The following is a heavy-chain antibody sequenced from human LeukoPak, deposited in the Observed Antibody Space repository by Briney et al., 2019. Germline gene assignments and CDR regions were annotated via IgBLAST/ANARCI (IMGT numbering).Heavy chain of an antibody. J-gene: IGHJ4*02. CDR2: IKSKGHGGTT. Sequence: GGSLRLSCAASGFTFSDAWMSWVRQAPGKGLEWVARIKSKGHGGTTDYAAPVKGRFTVSRDDSKNTLDLQMSSLKAEDTAIYYCTTEPLFTQPDFDYWGQGTLVTVSS. CDR1: GFTFSDAW. CDR3: TTEPLFTQPDFDY. V-gene: IGHV3-15*01. D-gene: IGHD5-18*01.